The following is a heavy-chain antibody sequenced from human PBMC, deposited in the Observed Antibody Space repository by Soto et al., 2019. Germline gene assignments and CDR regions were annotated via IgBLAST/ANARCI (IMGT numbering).Heavy chain of an antibody. D-gene: IGHD3-22*01. CDR1: GGTFSSYA. CDR3: AKKTYYYDSSGYYLYYFDY. CDR2: IIPIFGTA. V-gene: IGHV1-69*13. Sequence: SVKVSCKASGGTFSSYAISWVRQAPGQGLEWMGGIIPIFGTANYAQKFQGRVTITADESTSTAYMELSSLRSEDTAVYYCAKKTYYYDSSGYYLYYFDYWGQGTTVTVSS. J-gene: IGHJ4*03.